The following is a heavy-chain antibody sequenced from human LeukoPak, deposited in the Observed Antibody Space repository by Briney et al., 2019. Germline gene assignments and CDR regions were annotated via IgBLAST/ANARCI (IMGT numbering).Heavy chain of an antibody. Sequence: GGSLRLSCAASGFTFSSYWMSWVRQAPGKGLEWVSAITDSGDSTYYADSVKGRFTISRDNSKNTLYLQMSSLRAEDTAVYYCAKLGTDCSSTSCYRRSFDYWGQGTLVTVSS. CDR1: GFTFSSYW. CDR3: AKLGTDCSSTSCYRRSFDY. D-gene: IGHD2-2*02. J-gene: IGHJ4*02. V-gene: IGHV3-23*01. CDR2: ITDSGDST.